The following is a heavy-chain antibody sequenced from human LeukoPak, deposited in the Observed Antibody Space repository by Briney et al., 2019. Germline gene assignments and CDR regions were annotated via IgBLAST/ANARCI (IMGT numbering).Heavy chain of an antibody. Sequence: RASETLSLTCAMHSESSGGDDWTWIRQPPGKGLEWIGEVSPGGSTRYNPSLRSRVTISLDTSRRRYSLRLSSVTAADTGVYYCARDGGTRLGFDPWGQGTLVTVSS. V-gene: IGHV4-34*01. CDR2: VSPGGST. CDR1: SESSGGDD. J-gene: IGHJ5*02. D-gene: IGHD3-16*01. CDR3: ARDGGTRLGFDP.